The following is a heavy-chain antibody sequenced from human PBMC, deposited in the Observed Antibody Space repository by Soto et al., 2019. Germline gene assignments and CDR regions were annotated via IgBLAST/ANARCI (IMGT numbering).Heavy chain of an antibody. D-gene: IGHD3-22*01. CDR3: ARTTSPRSSGYYYCCGADYYYYYGMDV. Sequence: QVQLVESGGGVVQPGRSLRLSCAASGFTFSSYAMHWVRQAPGKGLEWVAVISYDGSNKYYADSVKGRFTISRDNSKNTLYLQMNSLRAEDTAVYYCARTTSPRSSGYYYCCGADYYYYYGMDVWGQGTTVTVSS. CDR2: ISYDGSNK. J-gene: IGHJ6*02. CDR1: GFTFSSYA. V-gene: IGHV3-30-3*01.